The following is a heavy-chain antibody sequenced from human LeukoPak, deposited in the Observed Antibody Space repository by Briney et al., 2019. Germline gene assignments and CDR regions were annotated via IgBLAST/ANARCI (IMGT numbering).Heavy chain of an antibody. D-gene: IGHD2-2*01. V-gene: IGHV3-48*04. CDR1: GFTFSSYS. CDR3: VRVEYQLHYGMDV. Sequence: GGSLRLSCAASGFTFSSYSMNWVRQAPGKGLEWVSYISSSSSTIYYADSVKGRFTISRDNAKNSLYLQMNSLRAEDTAVYYCVRVEYQLHYGMDVWGQGTTVTVSS. CDR2: ISSSSSTI. J-gene: IGHJ6*02.